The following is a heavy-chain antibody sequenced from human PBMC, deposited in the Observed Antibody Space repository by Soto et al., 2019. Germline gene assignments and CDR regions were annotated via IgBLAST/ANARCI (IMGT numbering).Heavy chain of an antibody. CDR2: IYYSGST. CDR1: GGSISSGDYY. CDR3: ARVDNWSDLPYYYYGMDV. J-gene: IGHJ6*02. Sequence: QVQLQESGPGLVKPSQTLSLTCTVSGGSISSGDYYWSWIRQPPGKGLEWIGYIYYSGSTYYNPSLMSRVTISVDTSKNQFSLKLSSVTAADTAVYYCARVDNWSDLPYYYYGMDVWGQGTTVTVSS. D-gene: IGHD1-1*01. V-gene: IGHV4-30-4*01.